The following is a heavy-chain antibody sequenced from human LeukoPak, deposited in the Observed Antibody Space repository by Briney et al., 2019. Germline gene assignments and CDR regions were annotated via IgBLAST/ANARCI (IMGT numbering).Heavy chain of an antibody. Sequence: PSETLSLTCAVYGGSFSGYYWSWIRQPPGKGLEWIGEINHSGSTNYNPSLKSRVTISVDTSKNQFSLKLSSVTAADTAVYYCARDLGAGHVDYWGQGTLVTVSS. D-gene: IGHD1-26*01. CDR1: GGSFSGYY. CDR2: INHSGST. J-gene: IGHJ4*02. CDR3: ARDLGAGHVDY. V-gene: IGHV4-34*01.